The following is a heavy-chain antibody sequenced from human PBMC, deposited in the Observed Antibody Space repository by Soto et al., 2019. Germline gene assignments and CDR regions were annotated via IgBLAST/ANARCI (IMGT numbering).Heavy chain of an antibody. J-gene: IGHJ5*02. CDR3: ARHTRNQFDP. V-gene: IGHV4-39*01. CDR1: GGSISSSSYY. CDR2: IYYSGST. Sequence: PSETLSLTCTVSGGSISSSSYYWGWIRQPPGKGLEWIGSIYYSGSTYYNPSLKSRVTISVDTSKSQFSLKLSSVTAADTAVYYCARHTRNQFDPWGQGTLVTVSS.